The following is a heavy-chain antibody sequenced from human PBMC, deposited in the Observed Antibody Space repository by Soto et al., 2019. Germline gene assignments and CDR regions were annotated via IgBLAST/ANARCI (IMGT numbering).Heavy chain of an antibody. V-gene: IGHV5-51*01. D-gene: IGHD6-19*01. CDR1: GYSFTSYW. CDR2: IYPGDSDT. CDR3: ARGDILIAVAGRGYFDY. J-gene: IGHJ4*02. Sequence: GESLKISCKGSGYSFTSYWIGWVRQMPGKGLELMGIIYPGDSDTRYSPSFQGQVTISADKSISTAYLQWSSLKASDTALYYCARGDILIAVAGRGYFDYWGQGTLVTVSS.